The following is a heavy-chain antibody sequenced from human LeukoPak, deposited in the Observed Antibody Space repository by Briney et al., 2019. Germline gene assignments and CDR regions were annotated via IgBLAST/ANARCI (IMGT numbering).Heavy chain of an antibody. J-gene: IGHJ5*02. CDR3: AKEDYGGNSRWLDP. V-gene: IGHV3-30*18. CDR1: GFTFSSYD. Sequence: GGTLRLSCAASGFTFSSYDRHWVRQAPGKGLEWVAVMSNDGINGNYADSVKGRFTVSRDISKSILYLQMNGLRGDDTAVYYCAKEDYGGNSRWLDPWGQGTLVTVSS. CDR2: MSNDGING. D-gene: IGHD4-23*01.